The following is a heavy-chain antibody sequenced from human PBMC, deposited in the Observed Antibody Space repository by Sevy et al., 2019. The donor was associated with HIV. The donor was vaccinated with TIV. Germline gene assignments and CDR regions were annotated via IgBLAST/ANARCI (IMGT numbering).Heavy chain of an antibody. CDR1: GFTVSSNY. CDR2: LYRGGST. J-gene: IGHJ3*02. D-gene: IGHD6-19*01. CDR3: ARAGSGWDLDAFDI. Sequence: GGSLRLTCAASGFTVSSNYMSWVRLAPGKGLEWVSVLYRGGSTYYADSVKGRFTISRDNSKNTLYLQMNSLRAEDTAVYYSARAGSGWDLDAFDILGEGTMVTVSS. V-gene: IGHV3-53*01.